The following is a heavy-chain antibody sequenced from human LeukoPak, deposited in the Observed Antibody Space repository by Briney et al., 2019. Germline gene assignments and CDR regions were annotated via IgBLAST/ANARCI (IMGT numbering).Heavy chain of an antibody. Sequence: KPSETLSLTCTVSGGSISSSSYYWGWIRQPPGKGLEWIGSIYYSGSTYYNPSLKSRVTISVDTSKNQFSLKLSSVTAADTAVYYCAREGSSSPMVYYYMDVWGKGTTVTVSS. V-gene: IGHV4-39*07. CDR1: GGSISSSSYY. J-gene: IGHJ6*03. D-gene: IGHD6-6*01. CDR2: IYYSGST. CDR3: AREGSSSPMVYYYMDV.